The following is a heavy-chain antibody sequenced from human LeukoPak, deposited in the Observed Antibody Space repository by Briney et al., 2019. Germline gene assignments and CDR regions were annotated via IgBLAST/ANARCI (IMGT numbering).Heavy chain of an antibody. CDR3: ARHGIQLWYQFDY. Sequence: SETLSLTCAVSGYSISSGYYWGWIRQPPGKGLEWIGSIYHSGSTYYNPSLRSRVTISVDTSKNQFSLKLSSVTAADTAVYYCARHGIQLWYQFDYWGQGTLVTVSS. CDR2: IYHSGST. D-gene: IGHD5-18*01. V-gene: IGHV4-38-2*01. J-gene: IGHJ4*02. CDR1: GYSISSGYY.